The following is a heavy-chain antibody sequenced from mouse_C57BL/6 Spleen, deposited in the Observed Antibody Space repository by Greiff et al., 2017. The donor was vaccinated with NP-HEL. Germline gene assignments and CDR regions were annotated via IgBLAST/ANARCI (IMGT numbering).Heavy chain of an antibody. CDR1: GYSFTGYY. D-gene: IGHD2-3*01. V-gene: IGHV1-42*01. CDR2: INPSTGGT. Sequence: VQLQQSGPELVKPGASVKISCKASGYSFTGYYMNWVQQSPEKSLEWIGEINPSTGGTTYNPKFKSKATLTVDQSSSTAYMQLKSLTSEDSAVYYCAREGYDGYYSAWFAYWGQGTLVTVSA. CDR3: AREGYDGYYSAWFAY. J-gene: IGHJ3*01.